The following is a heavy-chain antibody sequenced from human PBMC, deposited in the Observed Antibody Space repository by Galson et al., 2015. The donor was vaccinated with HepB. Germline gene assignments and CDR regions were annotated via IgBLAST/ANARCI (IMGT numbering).Heavy chain of an antibody. CDR3: AATSHGYFDPNSPDAFDI. J-gene: IGHJ3*02. CDR1: GFTVSSNY. D-gene: IGHD3-9*01. Sequence: SLRLSCAASGFTVSSNYMSWVRQAPGKGLEWVSVIYSGGSTYYADSVKGRFTISRDNSKNTLYLQMNSLRAEDTAVYYCAATSHGYFDPNSPDAFDIWGQGTMVTVSS. CDR2: IYSGGST. V-gene: IGHV3-53*01.